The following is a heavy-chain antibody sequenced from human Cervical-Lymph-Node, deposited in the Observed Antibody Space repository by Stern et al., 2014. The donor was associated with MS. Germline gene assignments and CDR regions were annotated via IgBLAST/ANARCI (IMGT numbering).Heavy chain of an antibody. J-gene: IGHJ3*01. CDR2: IYHSGSP. Sequence: VQLVESGSGQAKPSQTLSLTCAVSGGSISSGGSSWNWLRQPPGKGLEWIGFIYHSGSPYYNPSLKGRVFISVDTSKNQFALNLRSVTAADTAVYYCARGGVIYTQDRNGFDVWGQGTMVTVSS. V-gene: IGHV4-30-2*01. D-gene: IGHD2-21*01. CDR3: ARGGVIYTQDRNGFDV. CDR1: GGSISSGGSS.